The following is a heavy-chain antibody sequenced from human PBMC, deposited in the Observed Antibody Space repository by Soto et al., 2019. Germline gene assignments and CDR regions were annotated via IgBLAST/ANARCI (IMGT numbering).Heavy chain of an antibody. Sequence: PSETLSLTCAGYGWSFSGYYLSWIRQPPGKGLEWVGEINDSGSTNYNASPKRRVTLSVDTSKNQFSLKLSSVTDADTAVYYCARGGSSSWYDAVEYWGQGTLVTVSS. J-gene: IGHJ4*02. CDR2: INDSGST. CDR1: GWSFSGYY. CDR3: ARGGSSSWYDAVEY. D-gene: IGHD6-13*01. V-gene: IGHV4-34*01.